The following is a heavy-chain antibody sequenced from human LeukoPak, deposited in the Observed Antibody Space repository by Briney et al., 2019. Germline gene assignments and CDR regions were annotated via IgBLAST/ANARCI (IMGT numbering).Heavy chain of an antibody. CDR1: GFTFSSYW. CDR3: ATTIRYGVENWFDP. CDR2: IKQDGSEK. Sequence: GGSLRLSCAASGFTFSSYWMSWVRQAPGKGLEWVANIKQDGSEKYYVDSVKGRFTISRDNAKNSLYLQMNSLRAEDTALYYCATTIRYGVENWFDPWGQGTLVTVSS. J-gene: IGHJ5*02. V-gene: IGHV3-7*01. D-gene: IGHD3-9*01.